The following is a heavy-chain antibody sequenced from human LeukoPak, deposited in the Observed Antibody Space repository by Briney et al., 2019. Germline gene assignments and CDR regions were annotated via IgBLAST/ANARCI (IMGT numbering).Heavy chain of an antibody. D-gene: IGHD3-22*01. CDR2: ISYDGSNK. V-gene: IGHV3-30-3*01. Sequence: PGGSLRLSCAASGFTFSSYAMHWVRQAPGKGLEWVAVISYDGSNKYYADSVKGRFTISRDNSKNTLYLQMNSLRAEDTAVYYCARDAEYYYDSSGYEILYFDYWGQGTLATVSS. CDR1: GFTFSSYA. CDR3: ARDAEYYYDSSGYEILYFDY. J-gene: IGHJ4*02.